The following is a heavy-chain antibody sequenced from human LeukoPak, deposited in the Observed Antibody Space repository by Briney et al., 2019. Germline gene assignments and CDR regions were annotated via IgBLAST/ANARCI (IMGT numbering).Heavy chain of an antibody. D-gene: IGHD3-10*01. Sequence: GSLRLSCAASGFTFSSYGMHWVRQAPGKGLEWVAVIWYDGSNKYNADSVKGRFTISRDNSKNTLYLQMNSLRAEDTAVYYCARSGYYYGSGSYWRFDYWGQGTLVTVSS. CDR1: GFTFSSYG. CDR3: ARSGYYYGSGSYWRFDY. J-gene: IGHJ4*02. CDR2: IWYDGSNK. V-gene: IGHV3-33*01.